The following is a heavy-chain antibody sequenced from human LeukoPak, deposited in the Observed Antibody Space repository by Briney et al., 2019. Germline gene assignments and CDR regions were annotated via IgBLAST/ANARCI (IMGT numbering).Heavy chain of an antibody. CDR1: GFTFSSYA. CDR3: AKSPLLLRYFDWSPYYFDY. V-gene: IGHV3-23*01. CDR2: ISGSGGST. Sequence: GSLRLSCAASGFTFSSYAMSWVRQAPGKGLEWVSAISGSGGSTYYADSVKGRFTISRDNSKNTLYLQMNSLRAEDTAVYYCAKSPLLLRYFDWSPYYFDYWGQGTLVTVPS. D-gene: IGHD3-9*01. J-gene: IGHJ4*02.